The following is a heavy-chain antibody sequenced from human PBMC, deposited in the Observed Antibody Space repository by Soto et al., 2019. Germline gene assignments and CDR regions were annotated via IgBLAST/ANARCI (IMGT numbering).Heavy chain of an antibody. V-gene: IGHV4-34*01. CDR2: INHTGGT. J-gene: IGHJ5*02. Sequence: SETLSLTCAVYGWSFNCYYWNWIRQPPGKGLEWIGEINHTGGTHYNPSLKSRVTMSVDTSKNQFSLRLSSVTAADTAIYYCATRITVFGLLIPPFDPWGQGTQVTVSS. CDR3: ATRITVFGLLIPPFDP. D-gene: IGHD3-3*01. CDR1: GWSFNCYY.